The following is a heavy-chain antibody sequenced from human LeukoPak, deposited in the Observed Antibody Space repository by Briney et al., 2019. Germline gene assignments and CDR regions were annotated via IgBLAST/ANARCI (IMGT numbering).Heavy chain of an antibody. V-gene: IGHV3-48*01. CDR1: GFTFSSYS. Sequence: GGSLRLSCAASGFTFSSYSMNWVRQAPGKGLEWISYISGRSSTKYYADSVKGRFTISRDNAENSLYLQMNSLRVEDTAVYYCARVRLDSGTYSLYYWGQGILVTVSS. J-gene: IGHJ4*02. CDR3: ARVRLDSGTYSLYY. D-gene: IGHD3-10*01. CDR2: ISGRSSTK.